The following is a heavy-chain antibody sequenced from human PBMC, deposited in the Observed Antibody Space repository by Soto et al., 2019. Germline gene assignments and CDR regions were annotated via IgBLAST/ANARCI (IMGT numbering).Heavy chain of an antibody. J-gene: IGHJ4*02. CDR2: IYYSGST. Sequence: SDTLSLTCTVSGGSISSYYWSWIRQHPGKGLEWIGYIYYSGSTYYNPSLKSRVTISVDTSKNQFSLKLSSVTAADTAVYYCARAAMGGSSWPFDYWGQGTLVTVSS. V-gene: IGHV4-59*12. CDR3: ARAAMGGSSWPFDY. D-gene: IGHD6-13*01. CDR1: GGSISSYY.